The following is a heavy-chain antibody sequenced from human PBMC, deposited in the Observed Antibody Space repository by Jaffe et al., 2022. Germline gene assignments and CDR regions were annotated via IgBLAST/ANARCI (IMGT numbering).Heavy chain of an antibody. CDR3: ARDGTGGVGVVPAAIEVPSRAAFDI. J-gene: IGHJ3*02. D-gene: IGHD2-2*01. CDR1: GGTFSSYA. Sequence: QVQLVQSGAEVKKPGSSVKVSCKASGGTFSSYAISWVRQAPGQGLEWMGGIIPIFGTANYAQKFQGRVTITADESTSTAYMELSSLRSEDTAVYYCARDGTGGVGVVPAAIEVPSRAAFDIWGQGTMVTVSS. V-gene: IGHV1-69*01. CDR2: IIPIFGTA.